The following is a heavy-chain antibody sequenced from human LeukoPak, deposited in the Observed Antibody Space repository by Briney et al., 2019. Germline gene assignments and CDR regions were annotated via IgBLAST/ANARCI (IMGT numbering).Heavy chain of an antibody. CDR2: INSDGKST. D-gene: IGHD3-22*01. Sequence: GGSLRLSCAASGFTFSNYWMHWVRQGPGEGLVWVSRINSDGKSTSYADSVKGRFTISRDNAKKSLYLQMNSLRAGDTAVYYCARDGGDYYDSSGYPFHHWGQGTLVTVSS. CDR1: GFTFSNYW. V-gene: IGHV3-74*01. CDR3: ARDGGDYYDSSGYPFHH. J-gene: IGHJ1*01.